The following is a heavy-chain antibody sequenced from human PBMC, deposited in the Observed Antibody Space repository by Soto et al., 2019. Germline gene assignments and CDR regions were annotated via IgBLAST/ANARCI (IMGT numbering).Heavy chain of an antibody. V-gene: IGHV4-39*01. CDR3: AGSFQLGKTFDY. D-gene: IGHD7-27*01. J-gene: IGHJ4*02. CDR1: GGSISSSSYY. CDR2: IYYSGST. Sequence: SETLSLTCTVSGGSISSSSYYWGWIRQPPGKGLEWIGSIYYSGSTYYNPSLKSRVTISVDTSKNQFSLKLSSVTAADTAVYYCAGSFQLGKTFDYWGQGTLVTVSS.